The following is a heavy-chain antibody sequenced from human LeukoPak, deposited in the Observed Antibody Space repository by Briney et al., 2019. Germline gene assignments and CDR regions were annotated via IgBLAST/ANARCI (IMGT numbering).Heavy chain of an antibody. CDR3: ARHPLQDTYTFYYGLDF. V-gene: IGHV4-59*08. D-gene: IGHD4-11*01. CDR2: IYHNVSS. J-gene: IGHJ6*02. Sequence: PSETLSLTCTVSGGSISSYYWTWIRQPPGKGLEWIGHIYHNVSSSYSPSLKSRVTISLDPSKTHFSLMLRSVTAADAALYYCARHPLQDTYTFYYGLDFWGQGTTVTVSS. CDR1: GGSISSYY.